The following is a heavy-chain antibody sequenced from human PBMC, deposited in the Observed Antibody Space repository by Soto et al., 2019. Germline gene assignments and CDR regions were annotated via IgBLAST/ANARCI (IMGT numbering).Heavy chain of an antibody. CDR2: IIPIFGTA. Sequence: SVKVSCKASGGTFSSYAISWVRQAPGQGLEWMGGIIPIFGTANYAQKFQGRVTITADESTSTAYMELSSLRSEDTAVYYCAVIVVVTAKVGYYYGMDVWGQGTTVTVSS. V-gene: IGHV1-69*13. J-gene: IGHJ6*02. D-gene: IGHD2-21*02. CDR3: AVIVVVTAKVGYYYGMDV. CDR1: GGTFSSYA.